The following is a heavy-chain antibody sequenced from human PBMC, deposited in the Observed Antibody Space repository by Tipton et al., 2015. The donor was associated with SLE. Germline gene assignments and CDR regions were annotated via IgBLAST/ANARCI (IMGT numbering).Heavy chain of an antibody. Sequence: LRLSCAASGFNLYSYWMSWVRQPPGKGLEWLGYIYFSGRSNYNPSLKSRVAISVDTAKNQFSQRLSSVTAADTAVYYCARDADGRRAFHIWGQGTMVAVSS. D-gene: IGHD5-24*01. CDR1: GFNLYSYW. J-gene: IGHJ3*02. CDR3: ARDADGRRAFHI. CDR2: IYFSGRS. V-gene: IGHV4-59*01.